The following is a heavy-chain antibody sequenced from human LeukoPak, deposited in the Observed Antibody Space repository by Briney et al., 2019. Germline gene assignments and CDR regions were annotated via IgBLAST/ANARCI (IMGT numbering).Heavy chain of an antibody. D-gene: IGHD6-13*01. V-gene: IGHV3-7*05. CDR1: GFTFSRYW. CDR2: IKEDGSEK. Sequence: GGSLRLSSAASGFTFSRYWMSWVRQAPGKGLEWVASIKEDGSEKNYVDSLKGRFSISRDNARNSLHLQMNSLRAEDTAEYYCARIGYSGSSFDYWGQGTLVTVSS. J-gene: IGHJ4*02. CDR3: ARIGYSGSSFDY.